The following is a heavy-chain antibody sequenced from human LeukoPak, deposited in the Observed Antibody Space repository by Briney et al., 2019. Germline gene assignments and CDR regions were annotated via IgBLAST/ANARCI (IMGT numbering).Heavy chain of an antibody. J-gene: IGHJ4*02. V-gene: IGHV4-39*07. D-gene: IGHD3-10*01. Sequence: SETLSLTCTVSGGSIISSSYYWGWIRQPPGNGLEWIGSIYYSGNTYYNPSLKSRVTISVDTSKNQFSLKLSSVTAADTAVYYCARDPESLWFEFDYWGQGTLVTVSS. CDR3: ARDPESLWFEFDY. CDR2: IYYSGNT. CDR1: GGSIISSSYY.